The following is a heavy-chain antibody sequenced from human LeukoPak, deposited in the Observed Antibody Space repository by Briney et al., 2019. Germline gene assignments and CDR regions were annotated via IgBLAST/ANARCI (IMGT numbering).Heavy chain of an antibody. CDR2: IYHSGIT. J-gene: IGHJ4*02. D-gene: IGHD2-21*02. Sequence: GSLRLSCAASGFTFSSYTMNWVRQAPGKGLEWIGNIYHSGITYHNPSLKSRVIISVDTSNNQFSLNLNSVTAADTAVYYCARVLAQCGGDCYYYFDYWGQGTLVTVSS. CDR3: ARVLAQCGGDCYYYFDY. V-gene: IGHV4-38-2*01. CDR1: GFTFSSYT.